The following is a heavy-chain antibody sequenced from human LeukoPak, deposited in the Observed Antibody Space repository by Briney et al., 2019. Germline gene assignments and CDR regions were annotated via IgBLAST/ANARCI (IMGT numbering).Heavy chain of an antibody. J-gene: IGHJ4*02. CDR2: VYSDGTT. Sequence: PGGSLRLSCAASGFTVTSSYMNWVRQAPGKGLEWVSIVYSDGTTYYADSVKGRFTISRDNSKNTLYLQMNRLRAEDTAVYYCARDDWGSGIPLVYWGQGTLVTVSS. D-gene: IGHD7-27*01. CDR3: ARDDWGSGIPLVY. CDR1: GFTVTSSY. V-gene: IGHV3-66*01.